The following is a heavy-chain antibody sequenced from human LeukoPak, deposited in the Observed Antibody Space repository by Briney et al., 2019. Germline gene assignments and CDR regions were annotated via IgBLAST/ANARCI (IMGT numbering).Heavy chain of an antibody. CDR2: IKHSGSI. CDR3: ARHRRDGSPTQD. D-gene: IGHD5-24*01. J-gene: IGHJ4*02. CDR1: GFTVSSYG. Sequence: GTLRLSCAASGFTVSSYGMSWIRQPPGKGLEWIGEIKHSGSINYNPSLKSRVTISVDTSKNQFSLKLSSVTAADTAVYYCARHRRDGSPTQDWGQGILVTVSS. V-gene: IGHV4-34*01.